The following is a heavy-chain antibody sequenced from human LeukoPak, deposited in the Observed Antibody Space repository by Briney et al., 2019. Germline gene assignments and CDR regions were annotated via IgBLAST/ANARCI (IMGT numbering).Heavy chain of an antibody. D-gene: IGHD3-22*01. CDR1: GFTFSTYG. Sequence: SAGSLTLSCAASGFTFSTYGMNWVRQAPGKGLEWVSYISHSSDAIYYPDSVKGRFTISRDNAKNSLYLQMNSLRDEDTAVYYCARASPSGYDYWGQGTLVTVSS. CDR2: ISHSSDAI. CDR3: ARASPSGYDY. J-gene: IGHJ4*02. V-gene: IGHV3-48*02.